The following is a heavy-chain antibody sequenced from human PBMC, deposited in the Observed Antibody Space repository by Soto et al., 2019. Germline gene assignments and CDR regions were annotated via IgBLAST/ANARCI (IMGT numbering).Heavy chain of an antibody. J-gene: IGHJ4*02. CDR2: INPDSGAT. Sequence: ASVKVSCKASGYSFTGYYIHWVRQALGQGREWMGWINPDSGATNYAQNFQGRVTLTSDTSISTASVDLTSLTSDDTAVYYCARGDYGTGGYPFPYFDYWGQGXLVTVSS. V-gene: IGHV1-2*02. D-gene: IGHD2-8*02. CDR3: ARGDYGTGGYPFPYFDY. CDR1: GYSFTGYY.